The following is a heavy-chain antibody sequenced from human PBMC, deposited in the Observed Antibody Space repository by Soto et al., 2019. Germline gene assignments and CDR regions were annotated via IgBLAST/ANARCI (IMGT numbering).Heavy chain of an antibody. CDR3: ARQAGIPPRIAAAGIRGWIDP. V-gene: IGHV4-39*01. Sequence: QLQLQESGPGLVKPSETLSLTCTVSGGSISSSSYYWGWIRQPPGKGLEWIGSIYYSGSTYYNPSLQSRVTIPVDTSKNQCTLTLSSVTAADTAVYYCARQAGIPPRIAAAGIRGWIDPWGQGTLVTVSS. D-gene: IGHD6-13*01. CDR1: GGSISSSSYY. J-gene: IGHJ5*02. CDR2: IYYSGST.